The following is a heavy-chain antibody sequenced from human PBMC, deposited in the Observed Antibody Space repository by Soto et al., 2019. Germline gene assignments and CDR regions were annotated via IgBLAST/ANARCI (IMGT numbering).Heavy chain of an antibody. CDR1: GGSFSGYY. V-gene: IGHV4-34*01. Sequence: QVQLQQWGAGLLKPSETLSLTCAVYGGSFSGYYWTCIRQPPGTGLEWIGEINHSGSTNYNPSLKSRVTISVDTSKNQFSLKLTSVPAADSAVYYCASDKITGLFDYLGQGTLVTVSS. CDR3: ASDKITGLFDY. CDR2: INHSGST. D-gene: IGHD2-8*02. J-gene: IGHJ4*02.